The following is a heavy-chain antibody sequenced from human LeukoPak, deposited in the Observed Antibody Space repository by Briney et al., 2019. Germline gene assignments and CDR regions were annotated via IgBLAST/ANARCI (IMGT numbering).Heavy chain of an antibody. CDR2: ISGSGGST. D-gene: IGHD6-19*01. Sequence: PGGSLRLSCAASGFTFSSYAMSWVRQAPGKGLEWVSAISGSGGSTYYADSVKGRFTISRDNSKNTLYLLMNSLRAEDTAVYYCAKFTTPMVAGLSDAFDIWGQGTMVTVSS. CDR3: AKFTTPMVAGLSDAFDI. V-gene: IGHV3-23*01. CDR1: GFTFSSYA. J-gene: IGHJ3*02.